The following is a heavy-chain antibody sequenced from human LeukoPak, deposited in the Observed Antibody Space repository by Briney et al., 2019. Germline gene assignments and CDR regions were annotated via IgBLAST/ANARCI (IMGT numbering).Heavy chain of an antibody. Sequence: GGSLRLSCAASGITFSGSAMHWVRQASGKGLEWVGRIRSKANSYATAYAASVKGRFTISRDDSKNTAYLQMNSLKTEDTAVYYCTREGRYSSSWVYYYYMDVWGKGTTVTVSS. CDR2: IRSKANSYAT. CDR1: GITFSGSA. D-gene: IGHD6-13*01. CDR3: TREGRYSSSWVYYYYMDV. V-gene: IGHV3-73*01. J-gene: IGHJ6*03.